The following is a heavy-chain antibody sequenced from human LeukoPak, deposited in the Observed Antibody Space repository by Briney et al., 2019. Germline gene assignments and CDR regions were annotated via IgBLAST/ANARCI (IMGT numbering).Heavy chain of an antibody. Sequence: GRSLRLSCAASGFTFSSYAMHWVRQAPGKGLEWVAVISYDGSNKYYADSVKGRFTISRDNSKNTLYLQMNSLRAEDTAVYYCARAGLELVVAAIRGFDYWGQGTLVTVSS. CDR3: ARAGLELVVAAIRGFDY. V-gene: IGHV3-30*04. J-gene: IGHJ4*02. CDR2: ISYDGSNK. CDR1: GFTFSSYA. D-gene: IGHD2-15*01.